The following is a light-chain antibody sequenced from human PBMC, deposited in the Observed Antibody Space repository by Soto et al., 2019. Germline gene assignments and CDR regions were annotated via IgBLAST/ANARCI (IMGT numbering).Light chain of an antibody. CDR2: AAS. J-gene: IGKJ1*01. V-gene: IGKV1-39*01. CDR1: QSISSY. CDR3: QQSYSTPRT. Sequence: DIQMTQSPSSLSASVGDRVTITCRASQSISSYLNWYQQKPGKATKLLIYAASSLQSGVPSRFSGSGSGTDFTLTSSSLQPEDFATYDCQQSYSTPRTFGQGTKVEIK.